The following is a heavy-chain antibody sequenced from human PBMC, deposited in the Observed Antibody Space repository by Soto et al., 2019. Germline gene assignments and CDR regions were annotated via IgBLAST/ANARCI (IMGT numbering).Heavy chain of an antibody. D-gene: IGHD3-10*01. CDR2: IKHSGST. V-gene: IGHV4-34*01. J-gene: IGHJ5*02. Sequence: ETLSLTCAVYGGSFSGYYWSWIRQPPGKGLEWIGEIKHSGSTNYNPSLKSRVTISVDTSKNQFSLKLSSVTAADTAVYYCATTRKYYYGSGRRGPNWFDPWGQGTLVTVSS. CDR1: GGSFSGYY. CDR3: ATTRKYYYGSGRRGPNWFDP.